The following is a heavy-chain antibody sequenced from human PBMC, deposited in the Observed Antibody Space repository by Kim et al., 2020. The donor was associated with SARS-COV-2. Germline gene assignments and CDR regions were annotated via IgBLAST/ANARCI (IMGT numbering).Heavy chain of an antibody. J-gene: IGHJ5*02. D-gene: IGHD3-3*01. CDR2: IYYSGST. CDR1: GGSISSYY. CDR3: ARGFSLTIFGVVGWFDP. V-gene: IGHV4-59*01. Sequence: SETLSLTCTVSGGSISSYYWSWIRQPPGKGLEWIGYIYYSGSTNYNPSLKSRVTISVDTSKNQFSLKLSSVTAADTAVYYCARGFSLTIFGVVGWFDPWGQGTLVTVSS.